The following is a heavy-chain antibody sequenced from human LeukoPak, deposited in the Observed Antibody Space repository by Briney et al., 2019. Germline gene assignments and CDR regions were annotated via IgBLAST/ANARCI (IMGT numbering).Heavy chain of an antibody. CDR3: ARGYSSSGWGYMDV. Sequence: SETLSLTCTVSGGSISSSSYYWGWIRQPPGKVLEWIGSTYYSGSTYYNPSLKSRVTISVDTSKNQFSLKLSSLTAADTAVYYCARGYSSSGWGYMDVWGKGTTVTVSS. D-gene: IGHD6-6*01. CDR1: GGSISSSSYY. V-gene: IGHV4-39*07. J-gene: IGHJ6*03. CDR2: TYYSGST.